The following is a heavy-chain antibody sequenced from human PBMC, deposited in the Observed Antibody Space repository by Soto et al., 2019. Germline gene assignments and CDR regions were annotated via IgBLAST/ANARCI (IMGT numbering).Heavy chain of an antibody. CDR1: GYSFTSYW. D-gene: IGHD3-16*02. Sequence: GESMKNSWKGSGYSFTSYWIGWVRQRPGKGLEWMGIIYPGDSDTRYSPSFQGQVTISADKSISTAYLQWSSLKASDTAMYYCARSFKGSPTGPIDYWGQGTLVTVSS. J-gene: IGHJ4*02. CDR2: IYPGDSDT. V-gene: IGHV5-51*01. CDR3: ARSFKGSPTGPIDY.